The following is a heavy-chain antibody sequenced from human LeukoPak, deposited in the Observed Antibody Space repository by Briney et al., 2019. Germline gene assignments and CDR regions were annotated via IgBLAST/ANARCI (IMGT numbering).Heavy chain of an antibody. CDR1: GYTFTGYY. V-gene: IGHV1-2*06. Sequence: ASVKVSCKXSGYTFTGYYMHWVRQAPEQGLEWMGRINPNSGGTNYSQKFQGRVTMTRDTSISTAYMELSRLRSDDTAVYYCATYNSGSYWGTDYWGQGTLVTVSS. D-gene: IGHD1-26*01. J-gene: IGHJ4*02. CDR2: INPNSGGT. CDR3: ATYNSGSYWGTDY.